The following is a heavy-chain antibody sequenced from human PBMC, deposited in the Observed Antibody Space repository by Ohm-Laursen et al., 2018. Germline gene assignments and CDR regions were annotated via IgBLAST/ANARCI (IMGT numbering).Heavy chain of an antibody. CDR2: IYDSGST. Sequence: GTLSLTCTVSGGSISSYYWTWIRQPPGKGLEWIGYIYDSGSTNYNPSLKSRVTISVDTSKDQFSLKLNSVTAADTAVYYCARVTSYDFWSGYYSYDAFDIWGQGTMVTVSS. J-gene: IGHJ3*02. CDR3: ARVTSYDFWSGYYSYDAFDI. CDR1: GGSISSYY. V-gene: IGHV4-59*01. D-gene: IGHD3-3*01.